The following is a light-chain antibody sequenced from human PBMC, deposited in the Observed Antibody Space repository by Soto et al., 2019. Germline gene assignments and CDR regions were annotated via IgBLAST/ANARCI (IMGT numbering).Light chain of an antibody. J-gene: IGKJ5*01. CDR3: QQRTNWPPIT. Sequence: EIVMTQSPATLSVSPGERATLSCRAGQNIHTNLAWYQQKPGQAPRLLIHGATTRATGIPARFSGSGSGTDLTLTISSLEPEDFAVYYCQQRTNWPPITFGQGTRLENK. CDR1: QNIHTN. CDR2: GAT. V-gene: IGKV3-15*01.